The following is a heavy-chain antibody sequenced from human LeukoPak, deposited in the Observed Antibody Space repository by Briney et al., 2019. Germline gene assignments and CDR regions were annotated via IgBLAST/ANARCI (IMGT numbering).Heavy chain of an antibody. Sequence: PGGSLRLSCAASEFTVSNNYMSWDRQAPGKGLEWVSIIYSGGLTFYTDSVKGRFTISRDNSKNTLFLQMNSLRAEDTAVYYCARELTTMIRGVYYYYGMDVWGQGTTVTVSS. CDR1: EFTVSNNY. V-gene: IGHV3-53*01. CDR3: ARELTTMIRGVYYYYGMDV. CDR2: IYSGGLT. J-gene: IGHJ6*02. D-gene: IGHD3-10*01.